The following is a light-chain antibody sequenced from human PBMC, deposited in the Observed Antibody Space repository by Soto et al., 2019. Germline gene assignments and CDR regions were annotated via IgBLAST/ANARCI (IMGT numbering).Light chain of an antibody. CDR2: KAS. CDR1: QTISSW. Sequence: DIQMTQSPSTLSGSVGDRVTITCRASQTISSWLAWYQQKPGKAPKLLIYKASTLKSGVPSRFSGSGSGTEFTLTISSPQPDDFATYYCQHYNSYSEALGQGTKVELK. J-gene: IGKJ1*01. CDR3: QHYNSYSEA. V-gene: IGKV1-5*03.